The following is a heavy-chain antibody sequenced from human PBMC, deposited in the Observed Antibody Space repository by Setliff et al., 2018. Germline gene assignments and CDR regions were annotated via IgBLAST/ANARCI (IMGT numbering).Heavy chain of an antibody. CDR2: INHSGST. J-gene: IGHJ4*02. D-gene: IGHD4-4*01. Sequence: LSLTCAVYGGSFSGYYWSWMRQPPGKGLEWIGEINHSGSTNYNPSLKSRVTISVDTSKNQFSLKLSSVTAADTAVYYCASWGTVTLFDYWGQGTLVTVS. CDR1: GGSFSGYY. V-gene: IGHV4-34*01. CDR3: ASWGTVTLFDY.